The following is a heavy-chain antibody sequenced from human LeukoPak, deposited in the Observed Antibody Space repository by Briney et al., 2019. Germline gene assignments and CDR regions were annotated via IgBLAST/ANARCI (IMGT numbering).Heavy chain of an antibody. CDR2: ISYDGSNK. V-gene: IGHV3-30-3*01. CDR1: GFTFSSYA. CDR3: ARGISSSWLSDY. J-gene: IGHJ4*02. D-gene: IGHD6-13*01. Sequence: PGGSLRLSCAASGFTFSSYAMHWVRQAPGKGLEWVAVISYDGSNKYHADSVKGRFTISRDNSKNTLYLQMNSLRADDTAVYYCARGISSSWLSDYWGQGTLVTVSS.